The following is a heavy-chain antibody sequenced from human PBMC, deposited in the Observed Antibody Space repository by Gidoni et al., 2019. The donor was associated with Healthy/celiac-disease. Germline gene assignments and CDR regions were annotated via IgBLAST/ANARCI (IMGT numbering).Heavy chain of an antibody. V-gene: IGHV3-30*18. CDR1: GLTFSSYG. D-gene: IGHD2-2*01. CDR3: AKSRGVPAAPGDP. J-gene: IGHJ5*02. Sequence: QVQLVESGGGVVQPGRSLRLSCAASGLTFSSYGMHWVRQAPGKGLEWVAVISYDGSNKYYADSVKGRFTISRDNSKNTLYLQMNSLRAEDTAVYYCAKSRGVPAAPGDPWGQGTLVTVSS. CDR2: ISYDGSNK.